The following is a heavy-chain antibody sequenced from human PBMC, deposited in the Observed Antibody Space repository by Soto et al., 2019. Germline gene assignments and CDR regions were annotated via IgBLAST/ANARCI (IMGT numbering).Heavy chain of an antibody. CDR3: ARALRFRGLYGMDV. D-gene: IGHD3-10*01. CDR2: IYYIGST. CDR1: GGSISSGGYY. Sequence: QVQLQESGPGLVKPSQTLSLTCTVSGGSISSGGYYWSWIRQHPGKGLEWIGYIYYIGSTYYNPSRKSRVTISLDKSKNQFALKLSSVTAADTGVYYCARALRFRGLYGMDVWGQGTTVTVSS. V-gene: IGHV4-31*03. J-gene: IGHJ6*02.